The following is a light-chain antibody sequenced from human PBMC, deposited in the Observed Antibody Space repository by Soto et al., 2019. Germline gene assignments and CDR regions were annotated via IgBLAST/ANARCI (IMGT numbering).Light chain of an antibody. CDR2: DTS. J-gene: IGKJ1*01. CDR1: QSVSNT. CDR3: QQYSMWLWT. Sequence: EIIMTQSPATLSVSPGERATLSCRVSQSVSNTLAWFQQKPGQAPRLLIYDTSTRATGIPARFSGSGSGTEFTLTISSLQSEDFAVYYCQQYSMWLWTFGQGTKVEIK. V-gene: IGKV3-15*01.